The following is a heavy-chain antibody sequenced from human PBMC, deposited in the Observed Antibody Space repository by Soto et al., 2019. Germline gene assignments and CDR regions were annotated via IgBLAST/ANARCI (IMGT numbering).Heavy chain of an antibody. V-gene: IGHV3-23*01. CDR1: GFTFSAYA. J-gene: IGHJ4*02. Sequence: EVQVLESGGGLVQPGGSLRLTCAASGFTFSAYAMGWVRQAPGKGLEWVSAVTGSGGSTYYADSVKGRFTVSRDNSKNKLFLLQNSLRGEDTAVYYCVKERRGQDVCYAPATPYWGQGNLVTVSS. CDR2: VTGSGGST. D-gene: IGHD3-16*01. CDR3: VKERRGQDVCYAPATPY.